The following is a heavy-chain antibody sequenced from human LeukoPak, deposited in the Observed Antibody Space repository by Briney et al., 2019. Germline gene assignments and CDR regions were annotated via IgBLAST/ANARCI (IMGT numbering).Heavy chain of an antibody. CDR3: ARGDWYDSSGPLLGYFDL. V-gene: IGHV4-30-4*01. J-gene: IGHJ2*01. D-gene: IGHD3-22*01. CDR2: IYYSGST. CDR1: GGSISSGDYY. Sequence: PSETLSLTCTVSGGSISSGDYYWSWIRQPPGKGLEWIGYIYYSGSTYYNPSLKSRVTISVDTSKNQFSLKLSSVTAADTAVYYCARGDWYDSSGPLLGYFDLGPWHPGHCLL.